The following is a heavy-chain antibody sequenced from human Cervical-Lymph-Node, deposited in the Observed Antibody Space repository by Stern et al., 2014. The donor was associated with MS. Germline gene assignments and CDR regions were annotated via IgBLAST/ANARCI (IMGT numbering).Heavy chain of an antibody. CDR1: GYSFTIYY. CDR2: IYPYASDT. CDR3: ARHVQGFDY. J-gene: IGHJ4*02. V-gene: IGHV5-51*01. Sequence: EVQLVQSGAEVKKPGESLKISCKLSGYSFTIYYIAWVRQMPGKGLDWMGFIYPYASDTTYSPSFQGQVTISADKSITTAYLQWSSLRASDTAMYYCARHVQGFDYWGQGTLVTVSS.